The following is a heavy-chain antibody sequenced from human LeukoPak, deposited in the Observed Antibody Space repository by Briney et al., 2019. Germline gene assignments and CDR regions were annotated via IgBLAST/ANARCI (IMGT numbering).Heavy chain of an antibody. CDR2: IYSGGST. CDR3: ARRGTYGITMIVVVITDPYYFDY. Sequence: GGSLRLSCAASGFTVSSNYMSWVRQAPGKGLEWVSVIYSGGSTYYADSVKGRFTISRDNSKNTLYLQMNSLRAEDTAVYYCARRGTYGITMIVVVITDPYYFDYWGQGTLVTVSS. J-gene: IGHJ4*02. D-gene: IGHD3-22*01. CDR1: GFTVSSNY. V-gene: IGHV3-66*01.